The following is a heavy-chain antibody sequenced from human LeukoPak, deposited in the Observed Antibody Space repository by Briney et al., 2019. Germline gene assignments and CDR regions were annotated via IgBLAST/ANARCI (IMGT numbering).Heavy chain of an antibody. Sequence: PETLSLICTVSGGSVSSGSNYWSWIRQPPGKGLEWIGSIYHSGSTTYNPSLKSRVTMSVDTSKNQFSLKLSSVTAADTAVYYCARRGYCSSTSCPRNWLDPWGQGTLVTVSS. V-gene: IGHV4-61*01. J-gene: IGHJ5*02. D-gene: IGHD2-2*01. CDR2: IYHSGST. CDR1: GGSVSSGSNY. CDR3: ARRGYCSSTSCPRNWLDP.